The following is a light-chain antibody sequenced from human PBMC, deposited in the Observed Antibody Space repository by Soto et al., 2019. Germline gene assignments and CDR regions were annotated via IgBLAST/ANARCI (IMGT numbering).Light chain of an antibody. J-gene: IGKJ1*01. V-gene: IGKV1-39*01. CDR3: QQSYSTPRT. CDR1: QSSSSY. CDR2: AAS. Sequence: DIQMTQSPSSLSASVGDRVTITCRTSQSSSSYLNWYQQKPGKAPKLLIYAASSLHSGVPSRFSGSGSGTDFTLTVSSLQPEDFATYYCQQSYSTPRTFGQGTKVEMK.